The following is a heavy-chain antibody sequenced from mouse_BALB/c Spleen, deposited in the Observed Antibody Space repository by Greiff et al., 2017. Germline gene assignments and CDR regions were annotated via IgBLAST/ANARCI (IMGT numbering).Heavy chain of an antibody. D-gene: IGHD1-1*01. Sequence: QVQLKQSGAELVKPGASVKLSCKASGYTFTSYYMYWVKQRPGQGLEWIGEINPSNGGTNFNEKFKSKATLTVDKSSSTAYMQLSSLTSEDSAVYYCTRGGITTVVARYWYFDVWGAGTTVTVSS. CDR3: TRGGITTVVARYWYFDV. CDR1: GYTFTSYY. J-gene: IGHJ1*01. CDR2: INPSNGGT. V-gene: IGHV1S81*02.